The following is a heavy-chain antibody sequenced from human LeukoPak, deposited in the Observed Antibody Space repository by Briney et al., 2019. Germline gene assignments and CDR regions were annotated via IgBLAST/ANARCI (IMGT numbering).Heavy chain of an antibody. CDR3: ARGPGGYVWGSYRGPFDY. Sequence: GGSLRLSCAASGFTFSSYWMSWVRQAPGKGLEWVANIKQDGSEKYYVDSVKGRFTISRDNAKNSLYLQMNSLRAEDTAVYYCARGPGGYVWGSYRGPFDYWGQGTLVTVSS. CDR2: IKQDGSEK. CDR1: GFTFSSYW. V-gene: IGHV3-7*01. J-gene: IGHJ4*02. D-gene: IGHD3-16*02.